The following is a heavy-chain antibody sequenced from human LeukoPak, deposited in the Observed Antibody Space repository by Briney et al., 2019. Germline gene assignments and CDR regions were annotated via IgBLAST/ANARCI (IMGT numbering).Heavy chain of an antibody. CDR3: ARDRGDILTGYIDY. CDR1: GGSISSGSYY. CDR2: IYSSGST. J-gene: IGHJ4*02. D-gene: IGHD3-9*01. V-gene: IGHV4-61*02. Sequence: SETLSLTCTVSGGSISSGSYYWSWIRQPAGKGLEWIGRIYSSGSTNYNPSLKSRATISVDTSKTQFSLKLSSVTAADTAVYYCARDRGDILTGYIDYWGQGTLVTVSS.